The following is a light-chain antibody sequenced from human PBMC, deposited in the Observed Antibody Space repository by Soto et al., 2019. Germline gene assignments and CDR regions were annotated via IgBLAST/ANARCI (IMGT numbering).Light chain of an antibody. CDR3: RQYDSYHWT. V-gene: IGKV1-5*01. CDR1: QSISGW. Sequence: DIHMTQSPFTLSASVGDRVTITCRASQSISGWLSWYQQKPGKAPHHIIYDASSLRSGAPSRFSGSGSGSEFSLAIISLQPEEFVNNFCRQYDSYHWTFGLGTKVEVK. CDR2: DAS. J-gene: IGKJ1*01.